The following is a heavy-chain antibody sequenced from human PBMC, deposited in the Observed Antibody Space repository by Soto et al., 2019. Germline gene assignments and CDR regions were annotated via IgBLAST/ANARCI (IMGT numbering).Heavy chain of an antibody. CDR2: INHSGST. CDR3: VSWGYDILTGYSPHNWFDP. D-gene: IGHD3-9*01. Sequence: SEPLSLTCAVYGGSFSGYYWSWIRQPPGKGLEWIGEINHSGSTNYNPSLKSRVTISVDTSKNQFSLKLSSVTATDTAVYYCVSWGYDILTGYSPHNWFDPWGQGTLVTVS. CDR1: GGSFSGYY. J-gene: IGHJ5*02. V-gene: IGHV4-34*01.